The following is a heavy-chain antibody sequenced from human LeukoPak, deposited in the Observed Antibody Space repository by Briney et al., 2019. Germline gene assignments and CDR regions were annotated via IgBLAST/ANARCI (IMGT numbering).Heavy chain of an antibody. CDR3: ARDRAPDRLGGYYFDY. D-gene: IGHD4-23*01. V-gene: IGHV4-59*12. Sequence: PSETLSLTCTVSGGSISSYYWSWIRQPPGKGLEWIGYIYYSGSTNYNPSLKSRVTMSVDTSKNQFSLKLSSVTAADTAVYYCARDRAPDRLGGYYFDYWGQGTLVTVSS. CDR1: GGSISSYY. CDR2: IYYSGST. J-gene: IGHJ4*02.